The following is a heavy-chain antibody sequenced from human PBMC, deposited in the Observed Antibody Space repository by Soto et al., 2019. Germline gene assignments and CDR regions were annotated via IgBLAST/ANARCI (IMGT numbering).Heavy chain of an antibody. J-gene: IGHJ6*02. CDR1: GFTVSSNY. CDR2: IYSGGST. Sequence: EVQLVESGGGLVQPGGSLRLSCAASGFTVSSNYMSWVRQAPGKGLEWVSVIYSGGSTYYADSVKGRFTISRHNSKNTLYLQMNSLRAEDTAVYYCAREFAVPAATAGVGYYYYGMDVWGQGPTVTVSS. V-gene: IGHV3-53*04. CDR3: AREFAVPAATAGVGYYYYGMDV. D-gene: IGHD2-2*01.